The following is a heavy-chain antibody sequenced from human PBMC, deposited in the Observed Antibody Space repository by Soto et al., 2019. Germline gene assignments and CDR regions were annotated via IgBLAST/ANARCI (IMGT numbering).Heavy chain of an antibody. CDR1: GFTFSSYG. CDR3: AREKVAYCGGDCYYDAFDI. J-gene: IGHJ3*02. Sequence: LRLSCAASGFTFSSYGMHWVRQAPGKGLEWVAVIWYDGSNKYYADSVKGRFTISRDNSKNTLYLQMNSLRAEDTAVYYCAREKVAYCGGDCYYDAFDIWGQGTMVTVSS. CDR2: IWYDGSNK. V-gene: IGHV3-33*01. D-gene: IGHD2-21*02.